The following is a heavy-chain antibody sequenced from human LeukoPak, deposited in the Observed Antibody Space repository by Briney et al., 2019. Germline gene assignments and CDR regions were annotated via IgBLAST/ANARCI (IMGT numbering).Heavy chain of an antibody. CDR2: INNDGVST. V-gene: IGHV3-74*01. D-gene: IGHD3-22*01. CDR3: AKEAYYYGSSGYDPC. Sequence: HPGGSLRLSCATSGFTLSSYWMHWVRQVPGKGLEWLSRINNDGVSTSYADSVKGRFTISRDNAKNTLYLQMNSLRAEGTAVYYCAKEAYYYGSSGYDPCGGQGTLVTVSS. J-gene: IGHJ4*02. CDR1: GFTLSSYW.